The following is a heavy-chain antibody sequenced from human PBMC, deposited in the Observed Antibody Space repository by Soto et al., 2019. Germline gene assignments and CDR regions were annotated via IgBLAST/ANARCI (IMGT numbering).Heavy chain of an antibody. J-gene: IGHJ4*02. CDR3: ARRYGGNFDY. Sequence: PSETLSLTCTVSGGSIISYYWSWIRQPPGKGLEWIGYIYYSGSTSYNPSLKSRVTMSVDTSKTQFSLKLSSVTAAAPAVYYCARRYGGNFDYWGQGTLVTVSS. CDR2: IYYSGST. V-gene: IGHV4-59*12. CDR1: GGSIISYY. D-gene: IGHD1-26*01.